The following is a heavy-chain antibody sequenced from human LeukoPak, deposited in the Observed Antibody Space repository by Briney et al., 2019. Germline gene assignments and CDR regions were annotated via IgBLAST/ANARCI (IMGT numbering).Heavy chain of an antibody. D-gene: IGHD5-18*01. Sequence: PGGSLRLSCAAFGFTFSSYSMNWVRQAPGKGLEWVSSISSSSSYIYYADSVKGRFTISRDNAKNSLYLQMNSLRAEDTAVYYCARIGGYSYGYPLYYMDVWGKGTTVTVSS. CDR2: ISSSSSYI. CDR1: GFTFSSYS. J-gene: IGHJ6*03. V-gene: IGHV3-21*01. CDR3: ARIGGYSYGYPLYYMDV.